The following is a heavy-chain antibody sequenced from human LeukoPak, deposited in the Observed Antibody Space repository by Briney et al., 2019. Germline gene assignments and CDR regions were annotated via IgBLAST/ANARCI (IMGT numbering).Heavy chain of an antibody. CDR3: ARDVTMIVVVSHAFDI. CDR2: IRSSSSYI. V-gene: IGHV3-21*01. J-gene: IGHJ3*02. D-gene: IGHD3-22*01. Sequence: PGGSLRLFCAASGFTFSSYSMNWVRQAPGKGLEWGSSIRSSSSYIYYADSVKGRFAISRDNAKNSLYLQMNSLRAEDTAVYSCARDVTMIVVVSHAFDIWGQGTMVTVSS. CDR1: GFTFSSYS.